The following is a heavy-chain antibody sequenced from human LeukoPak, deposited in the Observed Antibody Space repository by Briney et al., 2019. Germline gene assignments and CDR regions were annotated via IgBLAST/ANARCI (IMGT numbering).Heavy chain of an antibody. CDR1: GGSISSYY. V-gene: IGHV4-34*01. CDR3: ARVGGTGWFDP. D-gene: IGHD1-1*01. Sequence: SETLSLTCTVSGGSISSYYWSWIRQPPGKGLEWIGEINHSGSTNYNPSLKSRVTISVDTSKNQFSLKLSSVTAADTAVYYCARVGGTGWFDPWGQGTLVTVSS. CDR2: INHSGST. J-gene: IGHJ5*02.